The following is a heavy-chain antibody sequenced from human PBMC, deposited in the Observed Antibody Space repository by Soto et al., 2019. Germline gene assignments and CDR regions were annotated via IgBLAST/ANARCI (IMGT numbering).Heavy chain of an antibody. CDR1: GGSISSYY. J-gene: IGHJ5*02. V-gene: IGHV4-59*01. Sequence: SETLSLTCTVSGGSISSYYWSWIRQPPGKGLEWIGYIYYSGSTNYNPSLKSRVTISVDTSKNQFSLKLSSVTAADTAVYYCARYKLDCSGGSCHLWFDPWGQGTLVTVSS. CDR3: ARYKLDCSGGSCHLWFDP. D-gene: IGHD2-15*01. CDR2: IYYSGST.